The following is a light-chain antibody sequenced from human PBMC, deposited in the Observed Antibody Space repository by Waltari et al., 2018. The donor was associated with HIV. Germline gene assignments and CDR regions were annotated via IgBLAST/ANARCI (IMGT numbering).Light chain of an antibody. J-gene: IGLJ3*02. CDR2: RNN. Sequence: QSVLTQPPSASGTPGQRVIISCSGNRSNIGSNTVNWYQQFSGAAPTLLIYRNNRRPSAVPDRFSGSKSGSAASLAISGLKSEDEADYHCATWDDALSGPVCGAGTKLTV. V-gene: IGLV1-44*01. CDR3: ATWDDALSGPV. CDR1: RSNIGSNT.